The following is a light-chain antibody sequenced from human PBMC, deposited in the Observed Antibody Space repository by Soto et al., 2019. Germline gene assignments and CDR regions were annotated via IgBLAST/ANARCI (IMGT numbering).Light chain of an antibody. V-gene: IGLV1-40*01. CDR1: SSNIGAGYD. CDR3: QSYDSSLSGSL. J-gene: IGLJ2*01. CDR2: GNS. Sequence: QSVLTQPPSVTGAQGQRVTISCTGSSSNIGAGYDVHWYQQLPGTAPKLLIYGNSNRPSGVPDRFSGSKSGASASLAITGLLAEDEADYYCQSYDSSLSGSLFGGGTKVTVL.